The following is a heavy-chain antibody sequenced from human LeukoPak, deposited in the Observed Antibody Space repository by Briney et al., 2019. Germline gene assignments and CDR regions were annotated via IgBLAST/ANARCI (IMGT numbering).Heavy chain of an antibody. J-gene: IGHJ4*02. V-gene: IGHV4-59*01. CDR1: GGSFSGYY. D-gene: IGHD6-13*01. CDR3: ARGVYIAAAQYGY. Sequence: ASETLSLTCAVYGGSFSGYYWSWIRQPPGKGLEWIGYIYYSGTTNYNPSLKSRVTISVDTSRNQFSLKLSSVTAADTAVYYCARGVYIAAAQYGYWGQGTLVTVSS. CDR2: IYYSGTT.